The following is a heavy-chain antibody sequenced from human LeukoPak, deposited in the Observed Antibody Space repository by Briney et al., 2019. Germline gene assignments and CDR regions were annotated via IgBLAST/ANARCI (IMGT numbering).Heavy chain of an antibody. CDR2: TYYRSKWSN. D-gene: IGHD3-3*02. CDR1: GDSVSTNNVA. Sequence: SQTLSLTRAISGDSVSTNNVAWNWLRQSPSRGLEWLGRTYYRSKWSNEYAVSVKSRISITPDTSKNQFSLLLNSVTPEDTALYYCARAFNAAFDFWGQGTMVTVSS. V-gene: IGHV6-1*01. J-gene: IGHJ3*01. CDR3: ARAFNAAFDF.